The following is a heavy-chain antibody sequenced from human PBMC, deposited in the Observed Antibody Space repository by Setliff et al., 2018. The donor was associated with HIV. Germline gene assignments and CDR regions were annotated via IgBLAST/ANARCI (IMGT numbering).Heavy chain of an antibody. V-gene: IGHV4-34*01. CDR1: GGSFSGYY. CDR3: ARSSLIPVAGTGWFDP. J-gene: IGHJ5*02. Sequence: SETLSLTCAVYGGSFSGYYWSWIRQSPGMGLEWIGEINRSGSTNYNPSLKSRVTISVDTSKNQFSLKLSSVTAADTAVYYCARSSLIPVAGTGWFDPWGQGTLVTVSS. CDR2: INRSGST. D-gene: IGHD6-19*01.